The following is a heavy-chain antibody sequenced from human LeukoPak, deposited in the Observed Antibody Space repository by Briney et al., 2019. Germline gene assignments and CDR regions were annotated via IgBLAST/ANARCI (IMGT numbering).Heavy chain of an antibody. J-gene: IGHJ5*02. CDR2: IYPGDSDT. D-gene: IGHD6-6*01. CDR3: ATTYSSSYNRFDP. Sequence: GESLKISCKGSGYSFTSYWIGWVRQMPGKGLEWMGIIYPGDSDTRYSPSFQGQVTISADKSISTAYLQWSSLKASDTAMYYCATTYSSSYNRFDPWGQGTLVTVSS. CDR1: GYSFTSYW. V-gene: IGHV5-51*01.